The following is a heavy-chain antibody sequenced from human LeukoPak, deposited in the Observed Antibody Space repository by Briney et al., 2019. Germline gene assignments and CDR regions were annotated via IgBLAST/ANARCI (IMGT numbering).Heavy chain of an antibody. Sequence: SETLSLTCAVYGGSFSGYYWSWIRQPPGKGLEWIGEINHSGRTNLNSSLKSRVTISVDTSKNQFSLKLSSVTAADTAVYYCARDDSSGYHDDAFDIWGQGTMVTVSS. CDR2: INHSGRT. D-gene: IGHD3-22*01. V-gene: IGHV4-34*01. CDR3: ARDDSSGYHDDAFDI. CDR1: GGSFSGYY. J-gene: IGHJ3*02.